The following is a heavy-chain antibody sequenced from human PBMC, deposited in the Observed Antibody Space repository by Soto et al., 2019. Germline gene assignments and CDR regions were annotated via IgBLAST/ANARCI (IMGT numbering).Heavy chain of an antibody. J-gene: IGHJ6*02. CDR3: ARDKDIVVVVAASVYYYGMDV. Sequence: SVKVSCKASGGTFSSYAISWVRQAPGQGLEWMGGIIPIFGTANYAQKFQGRVTITADESTSTAYMELSSLRSEDTAVYYCARDKDIVVVVAASVYYYGMDVWGQGTTVTVSS. V-gene: IGHV1-69*13. D-gene: IGHD2-15*01. CDR2: IIPIFGTA. CDR1: GGTFSSYA.